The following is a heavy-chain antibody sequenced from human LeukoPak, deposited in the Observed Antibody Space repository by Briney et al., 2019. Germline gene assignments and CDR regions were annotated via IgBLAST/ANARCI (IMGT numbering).Heavy chain of an antibody. CDR1: GYTFTSYD. Sequence: GASVKDSCKASGYTFTSYDINWVRQATGQGLEWMGWMNPNSGNTGYAQKFQGRVTMTRNTSISTAYMELSSLRSEDTAVYYCARGKAHCSSTSCYGGWFDPWGQRTLVTVSS. CDR3: ARGKAHCSSTSCYGGWFDP. J-gene: IGHJ5*02. V-gene: IGHV1-8*01. CDR2: MNPNSGNT. D-gene: IGHD2-2*01.